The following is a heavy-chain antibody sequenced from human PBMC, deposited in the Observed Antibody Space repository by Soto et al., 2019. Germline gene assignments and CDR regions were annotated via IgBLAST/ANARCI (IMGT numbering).Heavy chain of an antibody. V-gene: IGHV4-31*03. CDR2: IYYSGST. CDR3: ARSYYVFGSGYYSDYYYGMDV. J-gene: IGHJ6*04. CDR1: GGSISSGGYY. Sequence: SETLSLTCTVSGGSISSGGYYWSWIRQHPGKGLEWIGYIYYSGSTYYNPSLKSRVTISVDTSKNQFSLKLSSVTAADTAVYYCARSYYVFGSGYYSDYYYGMDVWGKGATVPVSS. D-gene: IGHD3-3*01.